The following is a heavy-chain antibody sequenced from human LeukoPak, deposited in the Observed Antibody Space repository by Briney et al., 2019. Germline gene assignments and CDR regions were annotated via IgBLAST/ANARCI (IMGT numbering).Heavy chain of an antibody. CDR3: ARDNSLVY. V-gene: IGHV3-30*04. Sequence: PGGSLRLSCAASGFTFSNYAMHWVRQAPGKGLEWVAVILSDGSNKWFADSVKGRFTISRDNSKNTLYLQMNSLRAADTAVYYCARDNSLVYWGQGTLVTVSS. D-gene: IGHD2-21*01. CDR2: ILSDGSNK. J-gene: IGHJ4*02. CDR1: GFTFSNYA.